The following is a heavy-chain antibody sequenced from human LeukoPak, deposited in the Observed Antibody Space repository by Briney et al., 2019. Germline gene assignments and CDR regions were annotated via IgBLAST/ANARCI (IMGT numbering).Heavy chain of an antibody. CDR1: GGSFSGYY. V-gene: IGHV4-34*01. Sequence: PSETLSLTCAVYGGSFSGYYWSWIRQPPGKGLEWIGEINHSGSTNYNPSLKSRVTISVDTSKNQFSLKLSSVTAADTAVYYCARAVAGTNYYYGMDVWGQGTTVTVSS. CDR2: INHSGST. CDR3: ARAVAGTNYYYGMDV. J-gene: IGHJ6*02. D-gene: IGHD6-19*01.